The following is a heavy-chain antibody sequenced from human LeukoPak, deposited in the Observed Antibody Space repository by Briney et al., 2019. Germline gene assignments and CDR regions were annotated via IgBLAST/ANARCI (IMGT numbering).Heavy chain of an antibody. D-gene: IGHD3-22*01. CDR1: GFTFSSYS. V-gene: IGHV3-21*01. CDR3: ARGVTMIVVVIDY. CDR2: ISSSSSYI. Sequence: GGSLRLSCAASGFTFSSYSMNWVRQAPGKGLEWVSSISSSSSYIYYADSVKGRFTIPRDNAKNSLYLQMNSLRAEDTAVYYCARGVTMIVVVIDYWGQGTLVTVSS. J-gene: IGHJ4*02.